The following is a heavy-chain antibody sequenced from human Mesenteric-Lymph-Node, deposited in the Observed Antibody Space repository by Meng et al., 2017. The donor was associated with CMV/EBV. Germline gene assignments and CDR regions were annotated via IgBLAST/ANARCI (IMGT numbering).Heavy chain of an antibody. D-gene: IGHD6-6*01. J-gene: IGHJ4*02. CDR1: GFTFTTHL. CDR2: ISPSSGST. CDR3: ARDLSGEVAARTFYY. Sequence: ASVKVSCKASGFTFTTHLMHWVRQAPGQGLEWMGIISPSSGSTSYAQKVQGRFTMTRDTSTSTAYMELRSLRSDDTAVYYCARDLSGEVAARTFYYWGQGTLVTVSS. V-gene: IGHV1-46*01.